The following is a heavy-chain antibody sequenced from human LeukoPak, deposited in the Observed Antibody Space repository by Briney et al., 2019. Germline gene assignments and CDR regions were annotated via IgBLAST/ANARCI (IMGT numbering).Heavy chain of an antibody. CDR2: INPNSGGT. V-gene: IGHV1-2*02. J-gene: IGHJ4*02. D-gene: IGHD3-9*01. CDR3: AREGLSDILTGILGY. CDR1: GYTFTGYY. Sequence: ASVKVSCKASGYTFTGYYMHWVRQAPGQGLEWMGWINPNSGGTNYAQKFQGRVTMTRDTSISTAYMELSRLRSDDTAVYYCAREGLSDILTGILGYWGQGTLVTVSS.